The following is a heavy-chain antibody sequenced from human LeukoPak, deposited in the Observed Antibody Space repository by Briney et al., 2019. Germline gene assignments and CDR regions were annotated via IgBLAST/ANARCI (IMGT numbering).Heavy chain of an antibody. Sequence: GGSLRLSCAASGFTFSDYWIHWVRQAPGKGLVWVSRINTDGSITNYADSVKGRFSISRDNAKNTLYLQMSSLRAEDTAVYYCARRTGRYWGQGTLVTVSS. CDR1: GFTFSDYW. CDR3: ARRTGRY. J-gene: IGHJ4*02. CDR2: INTDGSIT. V-gene: IGHV3-74*01.